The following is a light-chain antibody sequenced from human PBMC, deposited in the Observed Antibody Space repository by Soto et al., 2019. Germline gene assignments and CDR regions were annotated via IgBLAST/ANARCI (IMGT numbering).Light chain of an antibody. CDR1: NSDVGAYSY. CDR3: SSYTAFTTYV. CDR2: DVG. V-gene: IGLV2-14*03. Sequence: QSVLAQPASVSGSPGQSITISCTGTNSDVGAYSYVSWYQQYPGKAPKLLIYDVGARPSGISDRFSGSKSGNTASPTISGLQAEDEADYYCSSYTAFTTYVFGSGTKVTVL. J-gene: IGLJ1*01.